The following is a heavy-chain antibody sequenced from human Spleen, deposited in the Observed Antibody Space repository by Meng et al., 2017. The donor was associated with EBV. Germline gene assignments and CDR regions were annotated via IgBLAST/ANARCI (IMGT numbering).Heavy chain of an antibody. CDR3: ARRAIYGVVNFDY. V-gene: IGHV4-4*02. J-gene: IGHJ4*02. Sequence: GRLQEVPPGLVKPWGTLSLTCAVSGDCISSSHWWSWVRQPPGKGLEWIGEISHSGSTNHNPSLKSRVTISADRSKNQFSLKVRSVSAADTAVYYCARRAIYGVVNFDYWGQGTLVTVSS. CDR2: ISHSGST. D-gene: IGHD3-3*01. CDR1: GDCISSSHW.